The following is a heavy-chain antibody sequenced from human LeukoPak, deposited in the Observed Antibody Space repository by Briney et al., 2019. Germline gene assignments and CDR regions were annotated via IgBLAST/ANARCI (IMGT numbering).Heavy chain of an antibody. CDR2: IRRKIYGWTT. V-gene: IGHV3-49*04. CDR3: SRSTELDGYNPAFDY. D-gene: IGHD5-24*01. J-gene: IGHJ4*02. CDR1: GFSLGDYA. Sequence: PGGSLRLFCTTSGFSLGDYAMSWARQRPGKGLEWVGFIRRKIYGWTTDYAASVKGRFAISRDDSTNIAYLQMNNLKTEDTAMYYCSRSTELDGYNPAFDYWGPGTLVTVSS.